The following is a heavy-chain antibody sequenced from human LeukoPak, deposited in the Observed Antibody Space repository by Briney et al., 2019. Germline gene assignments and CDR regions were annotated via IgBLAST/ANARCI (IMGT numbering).Heavy chain of an antibody. CDR1: GFTFSNYE. D-gene: IGHD1-14*01. J-gene: IGHJ3*02. Sequence: GGSLRLSCAASGFTFSNYEMNWVRQAPGKGLEWVSYISSSGTTKYYADSVKGRFTISRDNSKNTLYLQMNSLRAEDTAVYYCARVRNDAFDIWGQGTMVTVSS. CDR2: ISSSGTTK. CDR3: ARVRNDAFDI. V-gene: IGHV3-48*03.